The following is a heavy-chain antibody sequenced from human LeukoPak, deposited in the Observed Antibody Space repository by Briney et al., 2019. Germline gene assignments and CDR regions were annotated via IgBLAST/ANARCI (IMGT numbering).Heavy chain of an antibody. J-gene: IGHJ4*02. V-gene: IGHV3-23*01. CDR2: ISTTGGST. D-gene: IGHD4-23*01. CDR1: GFSFNNYA. Sequence: PGGSLRLSCAASGFSFNNYAMSWARQAPGKGLEWVSAISTTGGSTYYADSVKGRFTVSRDNSENTLSLQMDSLRVEDTALYYCAKDWTTVVTPKGYYFDSWGQGTLVTVSS. CDR3: AKDWTTVVTPKGYYFDS.